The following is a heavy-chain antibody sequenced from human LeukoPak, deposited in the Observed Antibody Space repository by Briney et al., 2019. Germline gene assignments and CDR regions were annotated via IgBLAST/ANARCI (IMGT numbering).Heavy chain of an antibody. D-gene: IGHD5-18*01. CDR3: ARGTAMVKETFDY. CDR1: GGSFSGYY. J-gene: IGHJ4*02. V-gene: IGHV4-34*01. CDR2: INHSGST. Sequence: SETLSLTCAVYGGSFSGYYWSWTRQPPGKGLEWIGEINHSGSTNYNPSLKSRVTISVDTSKNQFSLKLSSVTAADTAVYYCARGTAMVKETFDYWGQGTLVTVSS.